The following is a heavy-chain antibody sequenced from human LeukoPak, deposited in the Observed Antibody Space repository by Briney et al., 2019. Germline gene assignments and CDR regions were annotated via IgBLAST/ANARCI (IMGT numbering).Heavy chain of an antibody. CDR1: GGSISSYY. CDR3: ARGGAVANDAFDI. V-gene: IGHV4-59*01. Sequence: SETLSLTCTVSGGSISSYYWSWIRQPPGKGLGWIGYIYYSGSTNYNPSLKSRVTISVDTSKNQFSLKLSSVTAADTAVYYCARGGAVANDAFDIWGQGTMVTVSS. D-gene: IGHD6-19*01. J-gene: IGHJ3*02. CDR2: IYYSGST.